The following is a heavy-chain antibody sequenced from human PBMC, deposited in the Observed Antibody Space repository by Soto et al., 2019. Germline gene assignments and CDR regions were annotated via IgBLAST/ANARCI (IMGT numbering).Heavy chain of an antibody. D-gene: IGHD6-6*01. J-gene: IGHJ3*02. V-gene: IGHV2-5*01. CDR2: IYWSGDE. CDR1: GFSLSTSGVG. Sequence: QGTLKESGPTLVKPTQTLTLTCSSSGFSLSTSGVGVGWIRQPPGKSLEWLAHIYWSGDEHYRPSPKSRLSITTETNKHQVVLTRTKMDPVETATYYCARGLAASPVGAFAIWGQGTMVTVSS. CDR3: ARGLAASPVGAFAI.